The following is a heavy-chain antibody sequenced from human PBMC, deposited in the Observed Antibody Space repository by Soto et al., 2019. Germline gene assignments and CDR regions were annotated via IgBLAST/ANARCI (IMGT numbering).Heavy chain of an antibody. Sequence: GESLKISCKGSGYSFTSYWIGWVRQMPGKGLEWMGIIYPGDSDTRYSPSFQGQVTISADKSISTAYLQWRSLKASDTAMYYCARRNYYDSSGYSPYYYYGMDVWGQGTTVTVSS. J-gene: IGHJ6*02. D-gene: IGHD3-22*01. V-gene: IGHV5-51*01. CDR3: ARRNYYDSSGYSPYYYYGMDV. CDR2: IYPGDSDT. CDR1: GYSFTSYW.